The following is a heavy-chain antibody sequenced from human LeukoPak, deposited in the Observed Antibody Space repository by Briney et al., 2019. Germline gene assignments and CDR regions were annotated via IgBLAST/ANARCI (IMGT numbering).Heavy chain of an antibody. CDR3: ARVQRDGYNPRGFDY. CDR2: IIPIFGTA. Sequence: GASVKVSCKASGGTFSSYAISWVRQAPGQGLEWMGGIIPIFGTANYAQKFQGRVTMTRDTSTSTVYMELSSLRSEDTAVYYCARVQRDGYNPRGFDYWGQGTLVTVSS. V-gene: IGHV1-69*05. J-gene: IGHJ4*02. CDR1: GGTFSSYA. D-gene: IGHD5-24*01.